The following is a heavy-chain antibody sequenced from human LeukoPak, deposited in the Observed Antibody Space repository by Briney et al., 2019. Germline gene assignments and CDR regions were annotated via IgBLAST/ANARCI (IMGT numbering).Heavy chain of an antibody. Sequence: SETLSLTCTVSGGSISSYYWSWIRQPPGKGLEWIGYIYYSGSTNYNPSLKSRVTISVDTSKNQFSLKLSSVTAADTAVYYCARLYSGSYYSYYCYGMDVWGQGTTVTVSS. D-gene: IGHD1-26*01. CDR2: IYYSGST. J-gene: IGHJ6*02. CDR1: GGSISSYY. CDR3: ARLYSGSYYSYYCYGMDV. V-gene: IGHV4-59*08.